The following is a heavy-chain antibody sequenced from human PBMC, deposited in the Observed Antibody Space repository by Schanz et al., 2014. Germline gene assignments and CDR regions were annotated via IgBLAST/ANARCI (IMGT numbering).Heavy chain of an antibody. D-gene: IGHD3-22*01. V-gene: IGHV3-23*04. J-gene: IGHJ5*02. CDR3: AREVGLYDRGWFDP. CDR2: ISGRADRT. CDR1: GFTFVNYA. Sequence: EVQLVESGGGFVQPGGSLRLSCTASGFTFVNYAMSWVRQAPGKGLEWVSAISGRADRTYYADSVKGRFIISRDNSKNTLYLQMSSLRSEDTAVYYCAREVGLYDRGWFDPWGQGTLVTVSS.